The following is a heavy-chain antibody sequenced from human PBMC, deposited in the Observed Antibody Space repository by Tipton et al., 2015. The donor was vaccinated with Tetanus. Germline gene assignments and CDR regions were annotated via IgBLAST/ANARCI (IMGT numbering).Heavy chain of an antibody. V-gene: IGHV4-30-2*01. CDR2: IYQSGST. CDR3: ARDRGQQFVSDWFDP. CDR1: GGSINSPDYS. J-gene: IGHJ5*02. Sequence: LRLSCTVSGGSINSPDYSWGWIRQPPGKGLEWIGYIYQSGSTSYNPSLAIRVTITADKSKNQFSLNLRSVTAADTAVYYCARDRGQQFVSDWFDPWGQGTLVTVSS. D-gene: IGHD6-6*01.